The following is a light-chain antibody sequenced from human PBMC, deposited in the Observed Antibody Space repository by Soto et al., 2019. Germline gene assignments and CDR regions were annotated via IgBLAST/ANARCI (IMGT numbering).Light chain of an antibody. CDR1: SSDVGSYNL. J-gene: IGLJ1*01. Sequence: QSALTQPASVSGSPGQLITISCTGTSSDVGSYNLVSWYQQHPGKAPKLMIYEVSKRPSGVSNRFSGSKSGNTASLTISGLQAEDEADYYCCSYAGSPLYVFGTGTKLTVL. V-gene: IGLV2-23*02. CDR2: EVS. CDR3: CSYAGSPLYV.